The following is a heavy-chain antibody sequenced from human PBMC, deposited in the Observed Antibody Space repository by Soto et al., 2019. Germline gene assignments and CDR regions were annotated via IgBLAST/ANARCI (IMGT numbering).Heavy chain of an antibody. D-gene: IGHD6-19*01. CDR3: ARNSEWLDDAFDI. CDR2: IIPILGIA. CDR1: GGTFSSYT. Sequence: ASVKVSCKASGGTFSSYTISWVRQAPGQGLEWMGRIIPILGIANYAQKFQGRVTITADKSTSTAYMELSSLRSEDTAVYYCARNSEWLDDAFDIWGQGTMVTVSS. J-gene: IGHJ3*02. V-gene: IGHV1-69*02.